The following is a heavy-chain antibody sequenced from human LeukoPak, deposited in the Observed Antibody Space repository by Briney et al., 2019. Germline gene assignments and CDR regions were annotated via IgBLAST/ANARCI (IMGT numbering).Heavy chain of an antibody. CDR1: GFTFSSYS. J-gene: IGHJ4*02. CDR3: AREGPTNGGHYFDY. CDR2: ISSSSSTI. V-gene: IGHV3-48*02. Sequence: TGGSLRLSCAASGFTFSSYSMNWVRQAPGKGLEWVSYISSSSSTIYYADSVKGRFTISRDNAKNSLYLQMNSLRDEDTAVYYCAREGPTNGGHYFDYWGQGTLVTVSS. D-gene: IGHD2-8*01.